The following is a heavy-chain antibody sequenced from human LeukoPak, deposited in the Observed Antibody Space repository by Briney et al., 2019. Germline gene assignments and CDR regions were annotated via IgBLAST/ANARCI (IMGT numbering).Heavy chain of an antibody. Sequence: GGSLRLSCAASGFTFSSYGMHWVRQAPGKGLEWVAFIRYDGSNKYYADSVKGRFTISRDNSKNTLYLQMNSLRAKDTAVYYCAKEYSSSWYYYYMDVWGKGTTVTISS. CDR1: GFTFSSYG. CDR3: AKEYSSSWYYYYMDV. CDR2: IRYDGSNK. V-gene: IGHV3-30*02. J-gene: IGHJ6*03. D-gene: IGHD6-13*01.